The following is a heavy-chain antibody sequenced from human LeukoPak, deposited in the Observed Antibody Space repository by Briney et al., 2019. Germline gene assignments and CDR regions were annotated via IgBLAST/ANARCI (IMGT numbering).Heavy chain of an antibody. D-gene: IGHD6-19*01. V-gene: IGHV4-4*07. Sequence: SETLSLTCTVSGGSISSYYYNWIRQPAGKGLEWIGRIYTSGSTNYNPSLKSLVSMSVDTSKNQFSLKLSSVTAADTAVYYCARDGTGYTSGWYPFDYWGQGTLVTVSS. CDR3: ARDGTGYTSGWYPFDY. CDR1: GGSISSYY. J-gene: IGHJ4*02. CDR2: IYTSGST.